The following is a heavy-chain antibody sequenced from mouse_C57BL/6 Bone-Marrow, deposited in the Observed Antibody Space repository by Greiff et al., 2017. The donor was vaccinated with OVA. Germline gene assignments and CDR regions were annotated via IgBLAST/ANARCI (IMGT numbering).Heavy chain of an antibody. Sequence: VQLQQSGAELVKPGASVKISCKASGYAFSSYWMNWVKQRPGKGLEWIGQIYPGDGDTNYNGKFKGKATLTADKSSSTAYLQLSSLTSEDSAVYFCAKTFISDYFDYWGQGTSLTVSS. CDR1: GYAFSSYW. V-gene: IGHV1-80*01. CDR2: IYPGDGDT. J-gene: IGHJ2*02. CDR3: AKTFISDYFDY. D-gene: IGHD1-1*01.